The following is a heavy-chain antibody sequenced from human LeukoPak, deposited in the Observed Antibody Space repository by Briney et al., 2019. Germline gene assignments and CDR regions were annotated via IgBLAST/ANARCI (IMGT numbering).Heavy chain of an antibody. Sequence: SETLSLTCSVSGGSISNYYWSWMRQPPGKGLEWVGYIYYSGSTNYNPSLNSRVTMSVDTSRNQFSLKLTSVTAADTAVYYCARGDYSTAWKTDYWGQGTLVTVSS. J-gene: IGHJ4*02. D-gene: IGHD6-19*01. V-gene: IGHV4-59*01. CDR1: GGSISNYY. CDR3: ARGDYSTAWKTDY. CDR2: IYYSGST.